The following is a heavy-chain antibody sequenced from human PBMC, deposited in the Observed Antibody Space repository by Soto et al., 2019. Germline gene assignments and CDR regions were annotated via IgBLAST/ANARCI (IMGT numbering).Heavy chain of an antibody. CDR1: GGTISGYY. D-gene: IGHD3-3*01. V-gene: IGHV4-4*07. Sequence: PSETLSLTFSVSGGTISGYYWTWIRQPAGKGLEWIGRIYGSGNTKYNPSLHSRVTMSLDTSNNQFSLRLTSVTASDTAVYYCARGKRFSDWFDHWGQGTLVTVSS. J-gene: IGHJ5*02. CDR3: ARGKRFSDWFDH. CDR2: IYGSGNT.